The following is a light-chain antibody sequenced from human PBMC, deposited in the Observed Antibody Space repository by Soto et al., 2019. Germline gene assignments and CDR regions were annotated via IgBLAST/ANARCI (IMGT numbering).Light chain of an antibody. CDR2: GAS. Sequence: EIVMTQSPATLSVSPGERATLSCRASQSVSSNLAWYQQKPGQAPRLLIYGASTRATGIPARFSGSGSGTEFTFPISSLQSEDFALYYCQQYNNWPPGTFGPGTKVDIK. J-gene: IGKJ3*01. CDR1: QSVSSN. V-gene: IGKV3-15*01. CDR3: QQYNNWPPGT.